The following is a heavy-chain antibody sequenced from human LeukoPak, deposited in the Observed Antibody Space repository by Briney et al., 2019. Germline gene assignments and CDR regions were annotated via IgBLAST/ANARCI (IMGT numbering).Heavy chain of an antibody. D-gene: IGHD3-10*01. J-gene: IGHJ4*02. V-gene: IGHV3-23*01. CDR2: ISGSVGST. CDR3: AKVYGSGSYLSEDYFDY. Sequence: GGSLRLSCAASGFTFYNYAMSWVRQAPGKVLEWVSVISGSVGSTYYADSVKGRITISIDNSKNTLSLQMNSLRAEDTAVYYCAKVYGSGSYLSEDYFDYWGQGTLVTVSS. CDR1: GFTFYNYA.